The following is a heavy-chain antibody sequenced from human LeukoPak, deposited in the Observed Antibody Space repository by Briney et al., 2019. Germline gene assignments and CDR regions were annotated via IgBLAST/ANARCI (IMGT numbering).Heavy chain of an antibody. J-gene: IGHJ4*02. V-gene: IGHV4-34*01. CDR3: ARDRGDGYDYFWDY. CDR1: GGSFSGYY. D-gene: IGHD5-12*01. Sequence: SEALSLTCAVYGGSFSGYYWSWIRQPPGKGLEWIGEINHSGSTNYNPSLKSRVTISVDTSKNQFSLKLSSVTAADTAVYYCARDRGDGYDYFWDYWGQGTLVTVSS. CDR2: INHSGST.